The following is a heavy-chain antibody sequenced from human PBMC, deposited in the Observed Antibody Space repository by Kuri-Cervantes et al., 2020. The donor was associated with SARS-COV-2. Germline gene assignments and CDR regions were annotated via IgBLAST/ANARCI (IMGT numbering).Heavy chain of an antibody. V-gene: IGHV1/OR15-3*01. CDR3: ARSWDGSWYFDV. CDR2: INPNYGTT. CDR1: GYSFTDYN. Sequence: QVKLEESGPELVKPGASVKISCKASGYSFTDYNMNWVKQSNGKSLEWIGVINPNYGTTTYNQKFKGKATLTVDQSSSTAYMQLNSLTSEDSAVYYCARSWDGSWYFDVWGTGTTLTVSS. J-gene: IGHJ6*03. D-gene: IGHD2-15*01.